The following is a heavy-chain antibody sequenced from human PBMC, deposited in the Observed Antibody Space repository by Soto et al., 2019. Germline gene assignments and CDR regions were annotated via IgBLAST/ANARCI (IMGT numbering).Heavy chain of an antibody. V-gene: IGHV4-34*02. Sequence: QVQLQQWGAGLLKPSETLSLTCAVYGGSFSDCYWSWIRQPPGKGLEWIGEINHSGSTNYNPSLKIRVTTSVDTSKNHFSLKLSSVTAADTAVYYCAKSNKEFDPWGQGTLVTVSS. CDR3: AKSNKEFDP. CDR1: GGSFSDCY. J-gene: IGHJ5*02. CDR2: INHSGST.